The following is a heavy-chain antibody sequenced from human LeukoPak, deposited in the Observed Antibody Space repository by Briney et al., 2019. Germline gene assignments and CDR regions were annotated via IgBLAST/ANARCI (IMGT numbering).Heavy chain of an antibody. CDR3: ARYYIEGRCFDY. D-gene: IGHD3-10*01. CDR2: ISAYNGNT. CDR1: GYTFTSYG. J-gene: IGHJ4*02. Sequence: GASVKVSCKASGYTFTSYGISWVRQAPGQGLEWMGWISAYNGNTNYAQKFLGRVTMTRNTSISTAYMELSSLRSEDTAMYYCARYYIEGRCFDYWGQGTLVTVSS. V-gene: IGHV1-18*01.